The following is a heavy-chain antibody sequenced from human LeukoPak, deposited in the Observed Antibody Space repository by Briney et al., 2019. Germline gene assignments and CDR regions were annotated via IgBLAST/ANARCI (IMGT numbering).Heavy chain of an antibody. V-gene: IGHV3-74*01. D-gene: IGHD2-8*01. J-gene: IGHJ6*02. CDR1: GFTFSSYW. CDR2: INSDGSST. Sequence: GGSLRLSCAASGFTFSSYWMHWVRQAPGKGLVWVSRINSDGSSTSYADSVKGRFTISRDNAKNTLYLQMNSLRAEDTAAYYCARTPDCTNGVCYYPYYYYGMDVWGQGTTVTVSS. CDR3: ARTPDCTNGVCYYPYYYYGMDV.